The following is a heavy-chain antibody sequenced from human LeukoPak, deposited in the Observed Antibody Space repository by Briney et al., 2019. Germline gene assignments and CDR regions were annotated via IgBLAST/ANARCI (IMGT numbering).Heavy chain of an antibody. CDR3: AMGYSYGPSDMDV. D-gene: IGHD5-18*01. CDR1: GYTFTSYA. J-gene: IGHJ6*03. Sequence: ASVKVSCTASGYTFTSYAMNWVRQAPGQGLEWMGWINTNTGNPTYAQGFTGRFVFSLDTSVSTAYLQISSLKAEDTAVYYCAMGYSYGPSDMDVWGKGTTVTVSS. V-gene: IGHV7-4-1*02. CDR2: INTNTGNP.